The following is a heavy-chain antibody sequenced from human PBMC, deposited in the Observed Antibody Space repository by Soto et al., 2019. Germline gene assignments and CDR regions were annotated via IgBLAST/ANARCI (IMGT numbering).Heavy chain of an antibody. D-gene: IGHD3-22*01. J-gene: IGHJ4*02. V-gene: IGHV3-30*18. Sequence: GGSLRLSCAASGFTFSSYGMHWVRQAPGKGLEWVAVISYDGSNKYYADSVKGRFTISRDNSKNTLYLQMNSLRAEDTAVYYCAKTLYDSSGYYYQLCDYWGQGTLVTVSS. CDR1: GFTFSSYG. CDR3: AKTLYDSSGYYYQLCDY. CDR2: ISYDGSNK.